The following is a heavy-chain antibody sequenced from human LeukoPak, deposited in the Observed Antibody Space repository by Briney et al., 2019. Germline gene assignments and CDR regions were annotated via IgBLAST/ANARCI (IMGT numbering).Heavy chain of an antibody. J-gene: IGHJ6*03. Sequence: GASVKVSCKASGYTFTGYYMHWVRQAPGQGLEWMGWINPNSGGTNYAQKFQGRVTMTRDTSISTAYMELSRLRSDDTAVYYCAISYGDYGPFYYYYYMDVWGKGTTVTVSS. CDR3: AISYGDYGPFYYYYYMDV. V-gene: IGHV1-2*02. CDR1: GYTFTGYY. D-gene: IGHD4-17*01. CDR2: INPNSGGT.